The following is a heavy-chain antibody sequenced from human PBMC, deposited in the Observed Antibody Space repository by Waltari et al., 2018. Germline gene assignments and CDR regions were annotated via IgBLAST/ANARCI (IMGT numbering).Heavy chain of an antibody. CDR1: GYSISSGYY. CDR3: ARLRYYDSSGYRFDY. Sequence: QVQLQESGPGLVKPSETLSLTCAVSGYSISSGYYWGWLRQPPGKGLEWIGSIYHSGSTYYNPSLKSRVTISVDTSKNQFSLKLSSVTAADTAVYYCARLRYYDSSGYRFDYWGQGTLVTVSS. CDR2: IYHSGST. V-gene: IGHV4-38-2*01. J-gene: IGHJ4*02. D-gene: IGHD3-22*01.